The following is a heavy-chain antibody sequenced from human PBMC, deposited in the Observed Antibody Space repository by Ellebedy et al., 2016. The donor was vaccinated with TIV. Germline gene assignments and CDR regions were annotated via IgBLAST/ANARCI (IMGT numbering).Heavy chain of an antibody. J-gene: IGHJ6*02. CDR3: ARGGYQLLAYYYYGMDV. V-gene: IGHV4-34*01. CDR2: INHSGST. D-gene: IGHD2-2*01. CDR1: GGSFSGYY. Sequence: SETLSLXCAVYGGSFSGYYWSWIRQPPGKVLEWIGEINHSGSTNYNPSLKSRVTISVDTSKNQFSLKLSSVTAADTAVYYCARGGYQLLAYYYYGMDVWGQGTTVTVSS.